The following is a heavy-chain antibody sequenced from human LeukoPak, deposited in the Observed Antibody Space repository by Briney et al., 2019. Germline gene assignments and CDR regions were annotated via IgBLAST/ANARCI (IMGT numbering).Heavy chain of an antibody. Sequence: PGRSLRLSCAASGFTFSTYGMHCVRQAPGKGLEWVAVISYDGSNKYYADSVKGRFTISRDNTKNTLYLQMNSLRAEDTAVYYCARDYYGSGSYSWFDPWGQGTLVTVSS. CDR3: ARDYYGSGSYSWFDP. D-gene: IGHD3-10*01. V-gene: IGHV3-30*03. CDR1: GFTFSTYG. CDR2: ISYDGSNK. J-gene: IGHJ5*02.